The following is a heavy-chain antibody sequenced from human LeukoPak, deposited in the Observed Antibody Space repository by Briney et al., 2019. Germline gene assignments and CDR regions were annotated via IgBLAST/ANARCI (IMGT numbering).Heavy chain of an antibody. CDR3: AKAQLRYFDWPDY. Sequence: GGSLRLSCAASGFTFSSYAMSWVRQAPGKGLEWVLAISGSGGSTYYADSVKGRFTISRDNSKNTLYLQMNSLRAEDTAVYYCAKAQLRYFDWPDYWGQGTLVTVSS. CDR1: GFTFSSYA. CDR2: ISGSGGST. D-gene: IGHD3-9*01. J-gene: IGHJ4*02. V-gene: IGHV3-23*01.